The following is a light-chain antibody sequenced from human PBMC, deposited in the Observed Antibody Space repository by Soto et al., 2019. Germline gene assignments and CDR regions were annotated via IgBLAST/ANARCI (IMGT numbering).Light chain of an antibody. CDR3: QQYNSWPRT. CDR2: DAS. V-gene: IGKV3-15*01. CDR1: QSVTNN. J-gene: IGKJ1*01. Sequence: EIVMTQSPATLSVSPGERATLSCRASQSVTNNLAWYQQKPGQAPSLLIYDASMRATGIPARFSGSGSGTEFTLTISSRQSEDFAVYYWQQYNSWPRTFGQGTKVEAK.